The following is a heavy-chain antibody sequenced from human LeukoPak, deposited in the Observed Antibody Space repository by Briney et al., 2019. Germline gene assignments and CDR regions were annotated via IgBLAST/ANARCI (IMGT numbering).Heavy chain of an antibody. CDR1: GYTFSYYY. V-gene: IGHV1-46*01. CDR2: INPSGGTT. J-gene: IGHJ4*02. CDR3: ARGRNIAVGGTSLVAH. D-gene: IGHD6-13*01. Sequence: ASVKVSCKASGYTFSYYYMHWVRQAPGQGLEWMGVINPSGGTTSYAQKFRGRVTMTRDTSISTAYMELSSLRSDDTAVYYCARGRNIAVGGTSLVAHWGQGTLVTVSS.